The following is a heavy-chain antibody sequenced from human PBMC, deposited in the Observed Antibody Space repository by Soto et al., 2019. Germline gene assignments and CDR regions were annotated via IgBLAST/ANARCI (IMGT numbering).Heavy chain of an antibody. Sequence: SETLSLTCTVSGGSISSSTSYFWGWIRQPPGKGLEWIGSHSYSGSTSYNPSLQSRVVISVDTSKNQFSLKLTSVTAADTAVYYCARRSIVRGPTPCDYWGQGNLVTVS. J-gene: IGHJ4*02. V-gene: IGHV4-39*07. D-gene: IGHD3-10*02. CDR3: ARRSIVRGPTPCDY. CDR2: HSYSGST. CDR1: GGSISSSTSYF.